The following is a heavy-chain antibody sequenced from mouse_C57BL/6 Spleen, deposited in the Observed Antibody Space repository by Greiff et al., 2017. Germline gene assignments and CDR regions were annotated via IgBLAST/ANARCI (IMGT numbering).Heavy chain of an antibody. Sequence: EVKLMESGTVLARPGASVKMSCKTSGYTFTSYWMHWVKQRPGQGLEWIGAIYPGNSDTSYNQKFKGKAKLTAVTSASTAYMELSSLTNEDSAVYYGTRSWLTGTMYFDYWGQGTTLTVSS. J-gene: IGHJ2*01. CDR2: IYPGNSDT. CDR3: TRSWLTGTMYFDY. CDR1: GYTFTSYW. V-gene: IGHV1-5*01. D-gene: IGHD4-1*01.